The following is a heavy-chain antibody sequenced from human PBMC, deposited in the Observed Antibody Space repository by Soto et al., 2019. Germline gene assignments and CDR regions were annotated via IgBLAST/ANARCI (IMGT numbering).Heavy chain of an antibody. CDR2: IYYSGST. Sequence: PSETLSLTCTVPGGSISSGGYYWSWIRQHPGKGLEWIGYIYYSGSTYYNPSLKSRVTISVDTSKNQFSLKLSSVTAADTAVYYCARGIVATIGNWFDPWGQGTLVTVSS. CDR3: ARGIVATIGNWFDP. V-gene: IGHV4-31*03. CDR1: GGSISSGGYY. J-gene: IGHJ5*02. D-gene: IGHD5-12*01.